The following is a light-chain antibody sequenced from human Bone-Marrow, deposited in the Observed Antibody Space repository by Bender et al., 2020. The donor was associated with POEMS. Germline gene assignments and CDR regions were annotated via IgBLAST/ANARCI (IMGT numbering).Light chain of an antibody. CDR1: NIESQS. Sequence: SYVLTQPPSVSVAPGQTATITCGGDNIESQSVHWYQQMPGRAPVLVVFGDTARPSGIPDRFSGSKSANAAALTITRVEVGDEADYYCQMWHSSTDHWVFGGGTKLAVL. J-gene: IGLJ3*02. CDR2: GDT. V-gene: IGLV3-21*02. CDR3: QMWHSSTDHWV.